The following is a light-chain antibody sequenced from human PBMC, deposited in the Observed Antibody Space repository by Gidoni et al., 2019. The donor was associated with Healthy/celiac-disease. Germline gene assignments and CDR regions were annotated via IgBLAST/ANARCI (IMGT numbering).Light chain of an antibody. CDR1: QSVTSSY. CDR3: QQYGSSPLFT. Sequence: EIVFTQSPGTLSLSPGERATLSCRASQSVTSSYLAWYQQKPGQAPRLLIYGAARRATGIPDRFSGSGSGTDLNLTISRLEPEDFAVYYCQQYGSSPLFTFGPGTKVEIK. J-gene: IGKJ3*01. V-gene: IGKV3-20*01. CDR2: GAA.